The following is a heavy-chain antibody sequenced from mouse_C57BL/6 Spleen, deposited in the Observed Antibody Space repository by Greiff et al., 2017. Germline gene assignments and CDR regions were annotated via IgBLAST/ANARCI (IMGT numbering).Heavy chain of an antibody. Sequence: QVQLQQSGPELVKPGASVKISCKASGYAFSSSWMNWVKQRPGKGLEWIGRIYPGDGDTNYNGKFKGKATLTADKSSSTAYMQLSSLTSEDSAVYFCARSDDGNSYFGYWGQGTTLTVSS. CDR2: IYPGDGDT. V-gene: IGHV1-82*01. J-gene: IGHJ2*01. D-gene: IGHD2-3*01. CDR3: ARSDDGNSYFGY. CDR1: GYAFSSSW.